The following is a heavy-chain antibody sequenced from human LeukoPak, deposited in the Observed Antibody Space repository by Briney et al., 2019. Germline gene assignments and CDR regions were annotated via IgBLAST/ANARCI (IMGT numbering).Heavy chain of an antibody. V-gene: IGHV4-4*07. CDR3: ARDSVVPAVNGRGNWFDP. CDR2: IYTSGST. J-gene: IGHJ5*02. CDR1: GGSISSYY. D-gene: IGHD2-2*01. Sequence: PSETLSLTCTVSGGSISSYYWSWIRQPAGKGLEWIGRIYTSGSTNYNPSLKSRVTMSVDTSKNQFSLKLSSVTAADTAVYYCARDSVVPAVNGRGNWFDPWGQGTLVTVSS.